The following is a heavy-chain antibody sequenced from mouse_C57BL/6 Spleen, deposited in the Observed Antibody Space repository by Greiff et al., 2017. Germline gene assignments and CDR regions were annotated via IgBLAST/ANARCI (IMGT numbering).Heavy chain of an antibody. J-gene: IGHJ3*01. CDR3: ARDDAPFTFAD. D-gene: IGHD2-3*01. V-gene: IGHV1-4*01. CDR1: GYTFTSYT. CDR2: INPSSGYT. Sequence: VQLQQSGAELARPGASVKMSCKASGYTFTSYTMHWVKQRPGQGLEWIGYINPSSGYTKYNQKFKDKATLTADKSSSTAYMQLSSLTSEDSAVYYCARDDAPFTFADWGKGTLVTVSA.